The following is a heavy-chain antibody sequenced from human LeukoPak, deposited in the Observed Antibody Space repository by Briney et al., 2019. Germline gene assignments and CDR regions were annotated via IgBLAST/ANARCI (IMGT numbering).Heavy chain of an antibody. J-gene: IGHJ4*02. CDR2: ISGDISII. Sequence: GGSLRLSCAASRFIFSGYSMNWVRQAPGRGLEWISYISGDISIISYADSVKGRFTISRDNAKNSLYLQMNSLRVEDTAFYYCARDLAYSRLDYWGQGMLVTVSS. D-gene: IGHD5-18*01. CDR1: RFIFSGYS. CDR3: ARDLAYSRLDY. V-gene: IGHV3-48*01.